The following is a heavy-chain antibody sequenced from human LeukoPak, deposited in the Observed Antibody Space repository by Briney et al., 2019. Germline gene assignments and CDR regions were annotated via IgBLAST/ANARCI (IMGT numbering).Heavy chain of an antibody. CDR1: GFSISDYA. CDR3: ARTFDY. J-gene: IGHJ4*02. CDR2: ISSLSNWI. Sequence: GGSLRLSCVASGFSISDYAMNWARQTPGKGLEWVSSISSLSNWIYYADSVKGRFTISRDNAKNALYLQMNSLRAEDTAVYYCARTFDYWGQGTLVTVSS. V-gene: IGHV3-21*01.